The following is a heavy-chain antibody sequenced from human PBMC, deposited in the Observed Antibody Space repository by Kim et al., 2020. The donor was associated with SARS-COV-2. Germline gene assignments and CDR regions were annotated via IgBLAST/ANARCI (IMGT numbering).Heavy chain of an antibody. D-gene: IGHD1-26*01. CDR3: ARGGSGTSFSYFDY. J-gene: IGHJ4*02. Sequence: NPSLKSRVIISVDPAENRFSLKLNSVTAADTAVYYCARGGSGTSFSYFDYWGQGTLVTVSS. V-gene: IGHV4-30-2*05.